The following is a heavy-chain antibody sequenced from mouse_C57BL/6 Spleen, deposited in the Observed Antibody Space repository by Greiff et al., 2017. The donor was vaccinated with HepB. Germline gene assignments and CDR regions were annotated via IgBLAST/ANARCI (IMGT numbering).Heavy chain of an antibody. Sequence: QVQLQQSGAELVRPGTSVKVSCKASGYAFTNYLIEWVKQRPGQGLEWIGVINPGSGGTNYNEKFKGKATLTADKSSSTAYMQLSSLTSEDSAVYCCARGRYAMDYWGQGTSVTVSS. V-gene: IGHV1-54*01. CDR3: ARGRYAMDY. CDR2: INPGSGGT. CDR1: GYAFTNYL. J-gene: IGHJ4*01.